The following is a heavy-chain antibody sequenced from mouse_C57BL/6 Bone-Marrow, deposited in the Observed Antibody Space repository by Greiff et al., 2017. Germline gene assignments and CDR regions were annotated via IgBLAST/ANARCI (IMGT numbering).Heavy chain of an antibody. CDR3: ARVIYYGSKGAMDY. J-gene: IGHJ4*01. Sequence: QVQLQQPGAELVMPGASVKLSCKASGYTFTSYWMHWVKQRPGQGLEWIGEIDPSDSYTKYNPQFKGKSTLTVDKSSSTSYMQLSSLTSEDSAVYYCARVIYYGSKGAMDYWGQGTSVTVSS. CDR2: IDPSDSYT. CDR1: GYTFTSYW. V-gene: IGHV1-69*01. D-gene: IGHD1-1*01.